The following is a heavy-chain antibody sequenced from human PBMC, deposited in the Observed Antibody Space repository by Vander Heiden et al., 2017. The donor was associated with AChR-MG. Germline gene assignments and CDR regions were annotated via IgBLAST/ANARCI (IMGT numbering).Heavy chain of an antibody. CDR1: GYTFTRYG. CDR2: ISDYNNRI. D-gene: IGHD3-16*01. CDR3: ARGYIYGGVYRMDV. Sequence: QAQLVQSGAAVKKPGAPVKVSCKASGYTFTRYGISWVRKAPGQGLEWMGWISDYNNRIMYAQKFQDRVTVTMDTSTSTAYMELRSLRPDDTAVYYCARGYIYGGVYRMDVWGQGTTVTVSS. V-gene: IGHV1-18*01. J-gene: IGHJ6*02.